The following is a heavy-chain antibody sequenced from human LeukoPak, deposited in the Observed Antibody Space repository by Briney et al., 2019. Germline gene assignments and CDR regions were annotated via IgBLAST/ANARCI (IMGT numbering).Heavy chain of an antibody. CDR2: ISAYNGNT. CDR1: GYTFTSYG. Sequence: ASVKVSCKASGYTFTSYGISWVRQAPGQGLEWMGWISAYNGNTKKAQKLQDRVTMTTDTSTSTAYMELRSLTLDDTAVYYCARERKADIVVVPAADPIYYYYGMDVWGQGTTVTVSS. J-gene: IGHJ6*02. V-gene: IGHV1-18*01. CDR3: ARERKADIVVVPAADPIYYYYGMDV. D-gene: IGHD2-2*01.